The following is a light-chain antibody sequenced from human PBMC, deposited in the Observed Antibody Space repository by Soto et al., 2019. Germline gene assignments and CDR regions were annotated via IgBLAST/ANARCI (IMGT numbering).Light chain of an antibody. Sequence: DIQMTQSPSAMSASVGDRVTITCRARQGISNYLAWFQQKPGKVPKRLIYGASTLQSGVPSRFSGSGSGTEFTLTISSLQPEDFATYYCLQHNSYPLTFGGGTKVEIK. J-gene: IGKJ4*01. CDR1: QGISNY. CDR3: LQHNSYPLT. V-gene: IGKV1-17*03. CDR2: GAS.